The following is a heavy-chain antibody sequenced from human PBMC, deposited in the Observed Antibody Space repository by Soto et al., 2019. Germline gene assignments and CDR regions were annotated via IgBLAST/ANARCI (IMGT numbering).Heavy chain of an antibody. D-gene: IGHD6-13*01. V-gene: IGHV3-23*01. J-gene: IGHJ6*02. Sequence: GGSLRLSCAASGFTFSSYAMSWVRQAPGKGLEWVSAISGSGGSTYYADSVKGRFTISRDNSKNTLYLQMNSLRAEDTAVYYCAKDRVPSSPDYYYYGMDVWGQGTTVTV. CDR2: ISGSGGST. CDR1: GFTFSSYA. CDR3: AKDRVPSSPDYYYYGMDV.